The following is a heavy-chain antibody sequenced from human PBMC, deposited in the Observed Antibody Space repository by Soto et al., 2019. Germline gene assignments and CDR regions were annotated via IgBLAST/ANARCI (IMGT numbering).Heavy chain of an antibody. CDR3: AKVCDYGSSGQGPGGDDAFDI. D-gene: IGHD3-22*01. CDR2: ISYDGSNK. V-gene: IGHV3-30*18. Sequence: GGSLRLSCAASGFTFSSYGMHWVRQAPGKGLEWVAVISYDGSNKYYADSVKGRFTISRDNSKNTLYLQMNSLRAEDTAVYYCAKVCDYGSSGQGPGGDDAFDIWGQGTMVTVS. CDR1: GFTFSSYG. J-gene: IGHJ3*02.